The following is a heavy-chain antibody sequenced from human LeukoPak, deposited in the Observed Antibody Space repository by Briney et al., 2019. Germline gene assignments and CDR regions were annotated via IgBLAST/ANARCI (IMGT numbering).Heavy chain of an antibody. CDR2: ISADGIRT. CDR3: AKRGQTASSSYYYDY. Sequence: PGGSLRLSCAASGFTFSSYAMSWVRQAPGKGLEWVSGISADGIRTYYADSVKGRFTISRDNSKNTLYLQMNSLGAADTAVFYCAKRGQTASSSYYYDYWGQGTLVTVSS. D-gene: IGHD3-22*01. J-gene: IGHJ4*02. V-gene: IGHV3-23*01. CDR1: GFTFSSYA.